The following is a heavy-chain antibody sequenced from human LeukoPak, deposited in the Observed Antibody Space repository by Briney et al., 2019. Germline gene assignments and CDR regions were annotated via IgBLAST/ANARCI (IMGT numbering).Heavy chain of an antibody. J-gene: IGHJ4*02. CDR3: ASSPRVYCSSTSCPLPFDY. Sequence: ASVKVSCKASGYTFTSYGISWVRQAPGQGLEWMGWISAYNGNTNYAQKLQGRVTMTTDTSTSTAYMELRSLRSDDTAVYYCASSPRVYCSSTSCPLPFDYWGQGTLVTVSS. V-gene: IGHV1-18*01. CDR2: ISAYNGNT. CDR1: GYTFTSYG. D-gene: IGHD2-2*01.